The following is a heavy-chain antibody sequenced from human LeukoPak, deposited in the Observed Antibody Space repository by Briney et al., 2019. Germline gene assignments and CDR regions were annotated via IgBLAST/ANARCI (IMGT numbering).Heavy chain of an antibody. CDR1: GFSLSRYD. J-gene: IGHJ3*02. CDR2: IQYDGHDK. Sequence: GGSLRLSCAASGFSLSRYDMHWVRQAPGKGLEWVAFIQYDGHDKYYADSVRGRFTISRDNSKNILSLQMNSLRAEDTAVYYCAREMATPDDAFDIWGQGTMVIVSS. D-gene: IGHD5-24*01. V-gene: IGHV3-30*02. CDR3: AREMATPDDAFDI.